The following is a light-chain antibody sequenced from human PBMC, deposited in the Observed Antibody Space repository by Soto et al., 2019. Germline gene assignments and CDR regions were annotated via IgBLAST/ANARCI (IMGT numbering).Light chain of an antibody. CDR2: DVS. J-gene: IGLJ1*01. Sequence: QSVLTQPASVSGSPGQSITISCTGTSSDVGGYNYVSWYQQHPGKAPKLMIYDVSNRPSGVSNRFSGSKSGNTASLTISWLQFEEEADYYCSAYTSSSPLDFGTGTKVTVL. CDR3: SAYTSSSPLD. CDR1: SSDVGGYNY. V-gene: IGLV2-14*01.